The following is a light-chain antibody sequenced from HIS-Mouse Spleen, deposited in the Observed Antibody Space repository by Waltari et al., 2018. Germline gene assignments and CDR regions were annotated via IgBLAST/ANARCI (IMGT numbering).Light chain of an antibody. V-gene: IGLV3-10*01. Sequence: SYELTQPPSVSVSPGQTARITCSGASLPKKYAYWYKQKSGQAPVLVIFQENKRPAGIPVGYSGSSSGTMATLTISGGQAEDEADYYCYSTDSSGNHRVFGGGTKLTVL. J-gene: IGLJ2*01. CDR2: QEN. CDR3: YSTDSSGNHRV. CDR1: SLPKKY.